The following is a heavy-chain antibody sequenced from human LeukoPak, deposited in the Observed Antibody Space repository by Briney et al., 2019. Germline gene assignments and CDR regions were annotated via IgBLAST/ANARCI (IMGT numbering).Heavy chain of an antibody. D-gene: IGHD3-10*01. J-gene: IGHJ4*02. CDR3: ARGITMVRGVIYLDYYFDY. CDR1: GYTFTSYV. Sequence: ASVKVSCKASGYTFTSYVIIWVRQAPGHGLGWMGWISAYNGNTDYAQKLQGRVTMTRDMSTSTVYMELSSLISEDTAVYYCARGITMVRGVIYLDYYFDYWGQGTLVTVSS. CDR2: ISAYNGNT. V-gene: IGHV1-18*01.